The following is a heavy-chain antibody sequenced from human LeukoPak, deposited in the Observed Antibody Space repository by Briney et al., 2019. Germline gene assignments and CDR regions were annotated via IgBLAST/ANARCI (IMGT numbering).Heavy chain of an antibody. CDR3: ARDFGHCSGGSCYSYYYYGMDV. Sequence: GGSLRLSCAASGFTFSSYSMNWVRQAPGKGLEWVSSISSSSSYVYYADSVKGRFTNSRDNAKNSLYLQMNSLRAEDTAVYYCARDFGHCSGGSCYSYYYYGMDVWGQGTTVTVSS. D-gene: IGHD2-15*01. CDR1: GFTFSSYS. V-gene: IGHV3-21*01. CDR2: ISSSSSYV. J-gene: IGHJ6*02.